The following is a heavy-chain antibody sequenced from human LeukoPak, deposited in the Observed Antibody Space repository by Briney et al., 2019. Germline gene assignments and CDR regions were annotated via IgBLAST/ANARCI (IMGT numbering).Heavy chain of an antibody. V-gene: IGHV3-11*01. J-gene: IGHJ4*02. Sequence: GGSLRLSCAASGFIFSDYYMNWIRQAPGKGLEWISYISSSGSAIYYTDSVRGRFTVSRDNDKNSLYLQMNTLRAEDTALYYCARDRVGDPLDYWGQGTLVTVSS. CDR1: GFIFSDYY. CDR2: ISSSGSAI. CDR3: ARDRVGDPLDY.